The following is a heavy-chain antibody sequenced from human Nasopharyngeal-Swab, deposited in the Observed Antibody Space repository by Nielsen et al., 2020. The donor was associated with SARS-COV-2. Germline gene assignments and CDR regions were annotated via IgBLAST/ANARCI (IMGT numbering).Heavy chain of an antibody. V-gene: IGHV3-7*05. CDR2: INENASKR. CDR3: GRAMDV. J-gene: IGHJ6*02. Sequence: GGSLRLSCAASGFTFTNHYMTWVRQAPGKGLEWVANINENASKRNYVDSVRGRFTISRGDAKNVGYLEMSSLRADDAAVYYCGRAMDVWGQGTTVTVSS. CDR1: GFTFTNHY.